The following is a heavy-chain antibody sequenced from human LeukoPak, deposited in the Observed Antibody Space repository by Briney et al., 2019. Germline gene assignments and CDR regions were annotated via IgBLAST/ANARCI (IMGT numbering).Heavy chain of an antibody. Sequence: SETLSLTCTVSGYSISSGYYWGWIRQPPGKGLEWIGSIYHSGSTYYNPSLKRRVTISGDTSKNQFSLTLSSVTAADTAVYYCARLSSGDGVPLDYWGQGTLVTVSS. V-gene: IGHV4-38-2*02. CDR1: GYSISSGYY. D-gene: IGHD6-19*01. J-gene: IGHJ4*02. CDR2: IYHSGST. CDR3: ARLSSGDGVPLDY.